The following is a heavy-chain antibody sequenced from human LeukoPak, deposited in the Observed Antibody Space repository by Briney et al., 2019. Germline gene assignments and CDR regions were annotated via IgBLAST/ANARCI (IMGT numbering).Heavy chain of an antibody. CDR2: ILYDGSNK. D-gene: IGHD2-21*02. J-gene: IGHJ5*02. V-gene: IGHV3-30*04. CDR1: GFPFSSYA. CDR3: ARGECGIDCPKYNRFDP. Sequence: PGGSLPLSFAASGFPFSSYAMHWVRQAPGKGLGGVGVILYDGSNKYYADSVKGRFTISRDNSKNTLYLQMNSLRAEDTAVYYCARGECGIDCPKYNRFDPWGQGTLVTVSS.